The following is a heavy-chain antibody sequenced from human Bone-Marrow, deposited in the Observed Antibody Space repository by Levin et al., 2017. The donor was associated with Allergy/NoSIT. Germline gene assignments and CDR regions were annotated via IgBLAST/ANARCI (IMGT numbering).Heavy chain of an antibody. CDR3: VKMDCSSINCYPDY. J-gene: IGHJ4*02. CDR1: GFTFDDYA. D-gene: IGHD2-2*01. Sequence: GGSLRLSCAASGFTFDDYAMHWVRLTPGKGLEWVSGISWNSGSKSYADSVKGRFTISRDNAKNSLSLQMNSLRVEDTALYYCVKMDCSSINCYPDYWGQGTLVTVSS. CDR2: ISWNSGSK. V-gene: IGHV3-9*01.